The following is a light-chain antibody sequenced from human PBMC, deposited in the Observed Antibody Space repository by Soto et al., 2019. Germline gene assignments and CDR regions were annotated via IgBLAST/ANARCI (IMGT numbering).Light chain of an antibody. CDR3: QQRSNWPPIT. J-gene: IGKJ5*01. CDR2: DAS. CDR1: QSVSSY. Sequence: EIVLTQSPATLSLSPGERATLSCRAGQSVSSYLAWYQQKPGQAPRLLIYDASSRATGIPARFSGSGSGTDFTLTISSLEPEDFAFYYCQQRSNWPPITFGQGTRLEIK. V-gene: IGKV3-11*01.